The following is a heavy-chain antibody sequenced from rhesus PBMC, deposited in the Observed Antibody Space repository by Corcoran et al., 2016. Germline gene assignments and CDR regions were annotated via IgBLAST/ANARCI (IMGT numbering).Heavy chain of an antibody. J-gene: IGHJ4*01. V-gene: IGHV4S10*01. CDR2: IYGSSTST. D-gene: IGHD5-24*01. CDR3: ARSGYSSSIDY. Sequence: QVQLQESGPGVVKPSETLSLTCAVSGGSISDSYRWSWIRQPPGKGLEWIGYIYGSSTSTNYNPSLKSRFTISKDTSKNQFSLKLSSVTAADTAVYYCARSGYSSSIDYWGQGVLVTVSS. CDR1: GGSISDSYR.